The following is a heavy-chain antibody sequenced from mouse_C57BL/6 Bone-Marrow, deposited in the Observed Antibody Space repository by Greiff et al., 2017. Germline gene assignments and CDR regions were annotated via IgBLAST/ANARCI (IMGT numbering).Heavy chain of an antibody. D-gene: IGHD2-4*01. CDR1: GFTFSDAW. CDR3: TRGDYDYDDGAYYCDY. V-gene: IGHV6-6*01. Sequence: EVKLVESGGGLVQPGGSMKLSCAASGFTFSDAWMDWVRQSPEKGLEWVAEIRNKANNHATNYAESVKGRFTISRDDSKSSVYLQMNSLRAEDTGIYYCTRGDYDYDDGAYYCDYWGQGTTLTGSS. CDR2: IRNKANNHAT. J-gene: IGHJ2*01.